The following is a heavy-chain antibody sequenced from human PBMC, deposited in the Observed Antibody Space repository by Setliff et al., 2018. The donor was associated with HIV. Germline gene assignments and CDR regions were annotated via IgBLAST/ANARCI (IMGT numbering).Heavy chain of an antibody. V-gene: IGHV3-23*01. CDR1: GFIFNNYA. D-gene: IGHD5-18*01. Sequence: GGSLRLSCAASGFIFNNYAMTWVRQVPGKGLEWVSAISGSGGSTYYADSVKGRFTISRDNAKNSLYLQMNSLRAEDTAVYYCARGLRWIQVSPDYFDFWGQGTLVTVSS. CDR2: ISGSGGST. CDR3: ARGLRWIQVSPDYFDF. J-gene: IGHJ4*02.